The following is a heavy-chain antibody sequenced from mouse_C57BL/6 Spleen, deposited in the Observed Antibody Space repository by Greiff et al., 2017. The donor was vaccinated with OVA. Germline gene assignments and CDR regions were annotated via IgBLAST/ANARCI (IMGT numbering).Heavy chain of an antibody. D-gene: IGHD1-1*01. CDR2: ISSGSSTI. CDR3: ARILRTPAWFAY. J-gene: IGHJ3*01. Sequence: EVKLQESGGGLVKPGGSLKLSCAASGFTFSDYGMHWVRQAPEKGLEWVAYISSGSSTIYYADTVKGRFTISRDNAKNTLFLQMTSLRSEDTAMYYCARILRTPAWFAYWGQGTLVTVSA. CDR1: GFTFSDYG. V-gene: IGHV5-17*01.